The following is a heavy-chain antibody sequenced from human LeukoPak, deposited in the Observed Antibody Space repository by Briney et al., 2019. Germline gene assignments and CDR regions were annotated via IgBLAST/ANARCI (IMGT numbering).Heavy chain of an antibody. Sequence: SETLSLTCAVYGGSFSGYYWSWIRQPPGKGLEWIGEINHSGSTNYNPSLKSRVTISVDTSKNQFSLKLSSVTAADTAVYYCARHPPPLGVRRFDPWGQGTLVTVSS. J-gene: IGHJ5*02. CDR1: GGSFSGYY. V-gene: IGHV4-34*01. CDR3: ARHPPPLGVRRFDP. CDR2: INHSGST. D-gene: IGHD1-26*01.